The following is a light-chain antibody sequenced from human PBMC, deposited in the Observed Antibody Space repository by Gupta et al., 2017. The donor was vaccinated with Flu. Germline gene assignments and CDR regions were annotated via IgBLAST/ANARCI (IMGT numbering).Light chain of an antibody. CDR1: TSDVGTYHY. J-gene: IGLJ2*01. CDR2: DVS. V-gene: IGLV2-11*01. Sequence: QSALTQPRSVSGSPGQSVTISCNGTTSDVGTYHYVSWYQQHPGKAPKLMIYDVSKRPSGVPERFSGPKSGTNESLTISGLQAEDESDYYCCSYGAPDLFGGGTKLSVL. CDR3: CSYGAPDL.